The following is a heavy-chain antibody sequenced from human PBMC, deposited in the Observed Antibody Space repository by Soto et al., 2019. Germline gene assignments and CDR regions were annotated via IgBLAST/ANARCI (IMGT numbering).Heavy chain of an antibody. Sequence: PSETLSLTCTVSGDSISTFYWGWMRQSPGKELEWIGYVYYTVSTNYNPSLKSRVTISVDRSKNQFSLKLTSANAADTAVYYCARGRTVRNYADDSSDYFYFFDYWGQGTQVTVSS. CDR1: GDSISTFY. CDR2: VYYTVST. V-gene: IGHV4-59*01. J-gene: IGHJ4*02. CDR3: ARGRTVRNYADDSSDYFYFFDY. D-gene: IGHD3-22*01.